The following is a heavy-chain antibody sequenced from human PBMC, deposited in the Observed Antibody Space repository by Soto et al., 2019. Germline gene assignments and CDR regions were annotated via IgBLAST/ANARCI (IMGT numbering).Heavy chain of an antibody. CDR3: AKDQTGVIRDAFDI. V-gene: IGHV3-23*01. CDR2: ISDSGTGT. CDR1: GFTFSSYA. D-gene: IGHD3-16*02. J-gene: IGHJ3*02. Sequence: EVQILESGGGLVQPGGSLRLSCAASGFTFSSYAMYWVRQAPGKGLAWVSGISDSGTGTYYADSVKGRFTISRDNSKNTVYLQMTSLRAEDTAVYYCAKDQTGVIRDAFDIWGQGPMGNFSS.